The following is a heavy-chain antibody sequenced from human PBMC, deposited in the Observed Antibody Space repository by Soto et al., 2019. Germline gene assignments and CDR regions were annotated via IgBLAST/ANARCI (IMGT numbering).Heavy chain of an antibody. CDR1: GFTFSSDA. V-gene: IGHV3-64*01. CDR3: ASGGSGSYYNSSY. CDR2: ISSNGGST. J-gene: IGHJ4*02. D-gene: IGHD3-10*01. Sequence: GGSLRLSCAASGFTFSSDAMHWVRRAPGKGLEYVSAISSNGGSTYYANSVKGRFTISRDNSKNTLYLQMGSLRAEDMAVYYCASGGSGSYYNSSYWGQGTLVTVSS.